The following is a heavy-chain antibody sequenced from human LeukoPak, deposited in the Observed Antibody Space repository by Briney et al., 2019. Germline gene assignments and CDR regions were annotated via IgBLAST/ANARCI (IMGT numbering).Heavy chain of an antibody. D-gene: IGHD3-22*01. CDR2: ISGSGGST. V-gene: IGHV3-23*01. Sequence: QPGGSLRLSCAASGFTFSSYAMSWVRQAPGKGLEWVSAISGSGGSTYYAGSVKGRFTISRDNSKNTLYLQMNSLRAEDTAVYYCAKDFERNGGMIVVANDYWGQGTLVTVSS. CDR1: GFTFSSYA. J-gene: IGHJ4*02. CDR3: AKDFERNGGMIVVANDY.